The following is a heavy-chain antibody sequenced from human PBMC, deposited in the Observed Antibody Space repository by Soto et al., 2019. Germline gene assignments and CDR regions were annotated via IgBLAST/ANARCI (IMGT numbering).Heavy chain of an antibody. Sequence: SVKVSCKASGGTFSSYAISWVLQAPGQGLEWMGGIIPIFGTANYAQKFQGRVTITADEFTGTAYMELSSLRSEDTGVYYCARDYPTTVTTMSCGYWGQGTLVTV. CDR3: ARDYPTTVTTMSCGY. CDR2: IIPIFGTA. CDR1: GGTFSSYA. D-gene: IGHD4-17*01. J-gene: IGHJ4*02. V-gene: IGHV1-69*13.